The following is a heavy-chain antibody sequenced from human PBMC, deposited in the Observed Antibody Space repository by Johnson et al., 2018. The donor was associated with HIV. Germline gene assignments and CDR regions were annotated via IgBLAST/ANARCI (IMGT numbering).Heavy chain of an antibody. D-gene: IGHD3-10*01. CDR1: GFTFSSYA. J-gene: IGHJ3*02. Sequence: VQLVESGGGLVQPGGSLRLSCAASGFTFSSYAMHWVRQAPGKGLEWVAVISYGGSSKYYADSVKGRFTISRDNSKNTLYLQMNSLRAEDTAVDYCAGNYYGSGRRNDAFDIWGQGTMVTVSS. CDR2: ISYGGSSK. CDR3: AGNYYGSGRRNDAFDI. V-gene: IGHV3-30-3*01.